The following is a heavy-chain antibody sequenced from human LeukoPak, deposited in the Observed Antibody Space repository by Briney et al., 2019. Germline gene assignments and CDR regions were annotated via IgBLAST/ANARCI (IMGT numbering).Heavy chain of an antibody. J-gene: IGHJ3*02. CDR2: IYYSGST. CDR3: ARTIGYAFDN. V-gene: IGHV4-59*01. D-gene: IGHD4/OR15-4a*01. Sequence: SETLSLTCTVSGGSTSSYYWSWIRQPPGKGLEWIGYIYYSGSTNYNPSLKSRVTISVDTSKNQFSLKLSSVTAADTAVYYCARTIGYAFDNWGQGTMVTVSS. CDR1: GGSTSSYY.